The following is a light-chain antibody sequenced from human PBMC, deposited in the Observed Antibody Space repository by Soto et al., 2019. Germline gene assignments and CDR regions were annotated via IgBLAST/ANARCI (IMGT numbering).Light chain of an antibody. V-gene: IGKV4-1*01. Sequence: DIVMTQSPDSLAVSLGERASINCTSSQSVFYSSANKDYIAWYQQKPGQPPKLLIYWASTRQSGVPERFSGSGSGTDFTLTITSLQAGDVAGYYCQQYHSTPITFGQGTRLEIK. J-gene: IGKJ5*01. CDR3: QQYHSTPIT. CDR2: WAS. CDR1: QSVFYSSANKDY.